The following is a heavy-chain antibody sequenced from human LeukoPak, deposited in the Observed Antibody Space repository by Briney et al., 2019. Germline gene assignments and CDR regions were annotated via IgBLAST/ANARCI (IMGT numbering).Heavy chain of an antibody. CDR1: GGSISSGGYY. CDR3: ASFDSSWYPTFDY. Sequence: SETLSLTCTVSGGSISSGGYYWSWIRQHPGKGLEWIGYIYYSGSTNYNPSLKSRVTISVDTSKDQFSLKLSSVTAADTAVYYCASFDSSWYPTFDYWGQGTLVTVSS. V-gene: IGHV4-31*03. CDR2: IYYSGST. J-gene: IGHJ4*02. D-gene: IGHD6-13*01.